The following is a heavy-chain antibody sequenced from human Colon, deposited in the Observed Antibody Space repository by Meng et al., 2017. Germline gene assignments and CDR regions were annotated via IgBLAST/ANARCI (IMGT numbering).Heavy chain of an antibody. V-gene: IGHV4-61*01. Sequence: SETLSLTCTVSSGSVSSASHYWNWIRQPPGKGLEWIGYVYYSGSTNYNPSFKSRVIISVDTSKNQFSLRLSSVTAADTAVYYCARILGYGDDSRFDFWGQGILVTVSS. CDR2: VYYSGST. J-gene: IGHJ4*02. CDR3: ARILGYGDDSRFDF. CDR1: SGSVSSASHY. D-gene: IGHD4-17*01.